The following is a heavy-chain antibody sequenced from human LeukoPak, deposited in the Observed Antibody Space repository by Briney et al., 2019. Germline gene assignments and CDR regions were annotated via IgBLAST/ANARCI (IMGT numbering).Heavy chain of an antibody. J-gene: IGHJ6*02. D-gene: IGHD3-3*01. CDR1: GGSISSYY. Sequence: PSETLSLTCTVSGGSISSYYWSWIRQPPGKGLEWIGYIYYSGSTNYNPSLKSRVTISVDTSKNQFSLKLSSVTAADTAAYYCARGGFGGYYYGMDVWGQGTTVTVSS. CDR2: IYYSGST. V-gene: IGHV4-59*01. CDR3: ARGGFGGYYYGMDV.